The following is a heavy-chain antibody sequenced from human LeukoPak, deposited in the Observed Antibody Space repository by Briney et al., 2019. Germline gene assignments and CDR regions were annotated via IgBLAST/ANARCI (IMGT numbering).Heavy chain of an antibody. J-gene: IGHJ5*02. CDR1: GFTFSSYW. CDR2: IKQDGSEK. D-gene: IGHD4-17*01. V-gene: IGHV3-7*01. CDR3: AREDYGDDNWFDP. Sequence: GGSLRVSWAASGFTFSSYWMSWVRQAPGKGLEWVANIKQDGSEKYYVDSVKGRFTISRDNAKNSLYLQMNSLRAEDTAVYYCAREDYGDDNWFDPWGQGTLVTVSS.